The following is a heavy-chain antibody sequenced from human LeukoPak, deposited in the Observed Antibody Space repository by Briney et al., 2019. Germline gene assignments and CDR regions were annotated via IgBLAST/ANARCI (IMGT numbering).Heavy chain of an antibody. V-gene: IGHV4-59*01. Sequence: SETLSLTCTVSGGSISSYYWSWIRQSPGKGLECIGYIHYTGSTNYNPSLKSRVTISVETSKNQFSLKLKSVTAADTAVYYCARGVAVAGTLTYYFDYWGQGTLVTVSS. D-gene: IGHD6-19*01. CDR3: ARGVAVAGTLTYYFDY. J-gene: IGHJ4*02. CDR1: GGSISSYY. CDR2: IHYTGST.